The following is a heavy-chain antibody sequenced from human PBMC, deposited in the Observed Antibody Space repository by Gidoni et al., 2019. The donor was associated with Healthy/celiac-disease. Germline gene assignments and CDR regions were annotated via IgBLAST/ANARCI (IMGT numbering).Heavy chain of an antibody. CDR3: ARPGPGLGPLRLPGVIAAAGTFESYHGMDV. CDR2: IYYSGST. D-gene: IGHD6-13*01. Sequence: QLQLQESGPGLVKPSETLSLTCTVSVGSISSSSYYWGWIRHPPGKGLEWIGSIYYSGSTYYNPSLKSRVTISVDTSKNQFSLKLSSVTAADTAVYYCARPGPGLGPLRLPGVIAAAGTFESYHGMDVWGQGTTVTVSS. J-gene: IGHJ6*02. CDR1: VGSISSSSYY. V-gene: IGHV4-39*01.